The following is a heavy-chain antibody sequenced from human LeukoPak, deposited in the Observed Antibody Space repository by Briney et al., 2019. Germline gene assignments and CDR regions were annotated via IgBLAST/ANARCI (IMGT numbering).Heavy chain of an antibody. D-gene: IGHD2/OR15-2a*01. CDR2: IRSDGSDT. V-gene: IGHV3-74*01. J-gene: IGHJ4*02. Sequence: PGGSLRLSCAASGFTFSDTWMHWVRQAPGEGLVWVSRIRSDGSDTRYAESVKGRFTISRDNAKNTLYLQMNSLRAEDTAVYYCARDWFHAIDYWGQGNLVTVSS. CDR3: ARDWFHAIDY. CDR1: GFTFSDTW.